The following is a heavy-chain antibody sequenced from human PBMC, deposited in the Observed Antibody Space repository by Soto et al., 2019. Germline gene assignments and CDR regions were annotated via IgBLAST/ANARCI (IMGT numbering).Heavy chain of an antibody. Sequence: QVQLQESGPGLVKPSQTLSLTCTVSGGSISSGDYYWTWIRQPPGKGLEWIGHIYYSGSSYYNPSLKSRATISVDTSKNQFSLKLNSVTAADTALYYCAGDQRNYADYDALYLWGPGPLGTVSS. CDR3: AGDQRNYADYDALYL. D-gene: IGHD4-17*01. CDR2: IYYSGSS. V-gene: IGHV4-30-4*01. J-gene: IGHJ5*02. CDR1: GGSISSGDYY.